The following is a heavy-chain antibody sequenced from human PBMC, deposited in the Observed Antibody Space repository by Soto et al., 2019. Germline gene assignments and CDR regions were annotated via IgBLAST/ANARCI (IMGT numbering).Heavy chain of an antibody. Sequence: GVSLRLSCAASGLTFSNYAMSCVRQETGKGLEWVSAISGSGGSTYYADSVKGRFTISRDNSKNTLFLQMNSLRAEDTAVYYCAKDLYCSGGRCYSEWAFDIWGQGTMVTVSS. V-gene: IGHV3-23*01. J-gene: IGHJ3*02. D-gene: IGHD2-15*01. CDR1: GLTFSNYA. CDR3: AKDLYCSGGRCYSEWAFDI. CDR2: ISGSGGST.